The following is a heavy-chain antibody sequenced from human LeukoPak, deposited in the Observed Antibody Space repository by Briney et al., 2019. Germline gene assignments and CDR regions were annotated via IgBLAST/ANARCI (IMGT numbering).Heavy chain of an antibody. CDR2: IYYSGST. D-gene: IGHD3-10*02. Sequence: SETLSLTCTVSGGSISSSSYYWGWIRQPPGKGLEWIGSIYYSGSTYYNPSLKSRVTISVDTSKNQFSLKLSSVTAADTAVYYCARLEVDFLGYSTTMYYFDYWGQGTLVTVSS. CDR3: ARLEVDFLGYSTTMYYFDY. V-gene: IGHV4-39*01. CDR1: GGSISSSSYY. J-gene: IGHJ4*02.